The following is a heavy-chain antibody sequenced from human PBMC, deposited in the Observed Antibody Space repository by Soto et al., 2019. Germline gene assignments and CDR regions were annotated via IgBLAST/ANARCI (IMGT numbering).Heavy chain of an antibody. J-gene: IGHJ5*02. Sequence: PSETLSLTCTVSGGSISSGGYYWSWIRQHPGKGLEWIGYIYYSGSTYYNPSLKSRVTISVDTSKNQFSLKLSSVTAADTAVYYCARALILVRGVSLYWFDPWGQGTLVTVSS. V-gene: IGHV4-31*03. CDR2: IYYSGST. CDR3: ARALILVRGVSLYWFDP. CDR1: GGSISSGGYY. D-gene: IGHD3-10*01.